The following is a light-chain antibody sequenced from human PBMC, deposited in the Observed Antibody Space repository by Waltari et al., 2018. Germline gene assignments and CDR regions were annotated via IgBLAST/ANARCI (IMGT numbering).Light chain of an antibody. Sequence: QSALTQPRSVSGSPGPSVTISCTGTSHDVGGYNYVSWYQQYPGKAPKVMIYDVSKRPSGVTDRFSGSKSGNTASLTISGLQAEDEADYYCCSFAGTSWVFGGGTKVTVL. CDR2: DVS. J-gene: IGLJ3*02. V-gene: IGLV2-11*01. CDR3: CSFAGTSWV. CDR1: SHDVGGYNY.